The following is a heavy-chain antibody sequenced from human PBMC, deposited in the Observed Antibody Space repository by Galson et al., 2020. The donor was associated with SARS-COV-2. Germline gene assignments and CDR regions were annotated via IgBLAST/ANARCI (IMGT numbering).Heavy chain of an antibody. J-gene: IGHJ6*02. CDR3: AKPVGGNYYYGMDV. V-gene: IGHV3-30*18. Sequence: PGGSLRLSCAASGFTFTSYGMHWVRQAPGKGLEWVALISYDGSNKYYADSVKGRFIISRDDSKNTLFLQMHSLRAEDTAVYYCAKPVGGNYYYGMDVWDQGTTVTVSS. CDR1: GFTFTSYG. CDR2: ISYDGSNK. D-gene: IGHD1-26*01.